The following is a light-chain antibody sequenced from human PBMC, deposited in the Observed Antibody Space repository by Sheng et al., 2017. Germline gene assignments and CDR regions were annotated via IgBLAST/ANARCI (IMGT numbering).Light chain of an antibody. V-gene: IGLV1-40*01. J-gene: IGLJ3*02. Sequence: QSVLTQPPSVSAAPGQRVTISCSGSGSNIGSNFVSWYLHLPRAVPKLLIYETKKRPSGIPDRFSGSKSGTSASLAITGLQAEDEADYYCQSYDSSLSGWVFGGGTKLTVL. CDR2: ETK. CDR1: GSNIGSNF. CDR3: QSYDSSLSGWV.